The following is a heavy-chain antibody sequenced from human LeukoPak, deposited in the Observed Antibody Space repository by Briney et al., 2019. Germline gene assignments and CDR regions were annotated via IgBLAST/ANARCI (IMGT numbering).Heavy chain of an antibody. CDR3: ARRYCSGGSCYMRGYYGMDV. CDR1: NGSFSAYY. J-gene: IGHJ6*04. D-gene: IGHD2-15*01. CDR2: ISHSGST. Sequence: SETLSLTCAVSNGSFSAYYWSWIRQSPGKGLQWIGEISHSGSTNYNPSLKLRVSISLDTSKNQFSLRLSSVCAADTAAYFCARRYCSGGSCYMRGYYGMDVWATGTTVIVSS. V-gene: IGHV4-34*01.